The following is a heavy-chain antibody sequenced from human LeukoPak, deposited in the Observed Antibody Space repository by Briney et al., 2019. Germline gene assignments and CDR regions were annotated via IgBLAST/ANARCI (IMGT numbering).Heavy chain of an antibody. D-gene: IGHD3-22*01. CDR2: IKSKTDGGTT. CDR1: GFMFHDYA. Sequence: PGGSLGLSCAAPGFMFHDYAIHWFRQAPEKGLEWVGRIKSKTDGGTTDYAAPVKGRFTISRDDSKNTLYLQMNSLKTEDTAVYYCTTDHRITMIVVAPYDYWGQGTLVTVSS. CDR3: TTDHRITMIVVAPYDY. J-gene: IGHJ4*02. V-gene: IGHV3-15*01.